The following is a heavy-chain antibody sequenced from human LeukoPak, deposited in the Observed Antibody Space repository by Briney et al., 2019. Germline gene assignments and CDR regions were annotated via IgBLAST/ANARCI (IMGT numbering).Heavy chain of an antibody. CDR3: ARGVLELGYYYYYMDV. CDR2: IIPIFGTA. CDR1: GGTFSSYA. J-gene: IGHJ6*03. D-gene: IGHD1-7*01. Sequence: SVKVSCKASGGTFSSYAISWVRQAPGQGLEWMGGIIPIFGTANYAQKFQGRVTITTDESTSTAYMELSSLRSEDTAVYYCARGVLELGYYYYYMDVWGKGTTVTVSS. V-gene: IGHV1-69*05.